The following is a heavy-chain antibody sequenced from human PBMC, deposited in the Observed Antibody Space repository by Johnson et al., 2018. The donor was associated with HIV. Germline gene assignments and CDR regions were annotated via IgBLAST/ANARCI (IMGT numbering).Heavy chain of an antibody. J-gene: IGHJ3*02. V-gene: IGHV3-23*01. Sequence: SGFTFSSYAMSWVRQAPGKGLEWVSAISGSGGSTYYADSVKDRFTISRDNSKNTVNLQMKSLRTEDSGVYYCAKAFCPGCDAFDIWGQGTMVTVSS. CDR1: GFTFSSYA. D-gene: IGHD3-3*02. CDR3: AKAFCPGCDAFDI. CDR2: ISGSGGST.